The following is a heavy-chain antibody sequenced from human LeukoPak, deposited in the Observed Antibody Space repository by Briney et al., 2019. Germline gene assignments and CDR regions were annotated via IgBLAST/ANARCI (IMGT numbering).Heavy chain of an antibody. J-gene: IGHJ4*02. CDR2: IWYDGSNK. D-gene: IGHD2-2*01. V-gene: IGHV3-33*01. CDR3: ARGVTRYCSSTSCYYFDY. CDR1: GFTFSSYD. Sequence: GGSLRLSCVVSGFTFSSYDMHWVRQAPGKGLEWVAVIWYDGSNKYYADSVKGRFTISRDNSKHTLYLQINSLRAEDTAVYYCARGVTRYCSSTSCYYFDYWGQGTLVTVSS.